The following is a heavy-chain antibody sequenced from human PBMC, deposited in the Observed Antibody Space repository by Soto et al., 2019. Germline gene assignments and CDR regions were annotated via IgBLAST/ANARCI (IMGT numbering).Heavy chain of an antibody. CDR1: GFIVSSNY. CDR2: MYSGGNS. CDR3: TRGDL. Sequence: GGSLRLSCAASGFIVSSNYMSWVRQAPGKGLEWVSTMYSGGNSYYVDSVKGRFTISRDISKNALYLQMNSLRAEDTAMYYCTRGDLWGQGTLVTVSS. J-gene: IGHJ5*02. V-gene: IGHV3-53*01.